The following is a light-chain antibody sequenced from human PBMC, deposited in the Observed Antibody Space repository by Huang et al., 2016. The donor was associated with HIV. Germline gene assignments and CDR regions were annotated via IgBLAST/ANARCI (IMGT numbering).Light chain of an antibody. Sequence: EVVLTQAPATLSLSPGDRATLSCKASQSLSSSLAWYQQKPGQSPRLLIYDASNRAACIPARFIGSGSGTDFTLTISRLEPEDFAVYYCQHRSDWPPLTFGGGTKVEI. CDR3: QHRSDWPPLT. J-gene: IGKJ4*01. CDR1: QSLSSS. V-gene: IGKV3-11*01. CDR2: DAS.